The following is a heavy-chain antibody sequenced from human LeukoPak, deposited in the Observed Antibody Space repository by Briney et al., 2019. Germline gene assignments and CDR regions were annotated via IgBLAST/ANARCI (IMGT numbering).Heavy chain of an antibody. D-gene: IGHD2-2*01. CDR1: GYTFTGYY. V-gene: IGHV1-2*02. J-gene: IGHJ4*02. CDR3: ARARGIVVPSPFDY. CDR2: INPNSGGT. Sequence: ASVKVSCKASGYTFTGYYMHWVRQAPGQGLEWMGWINPNSGGTNYAQKFQGRVTMTRDTSISTAYMDLSRLRSDDTAVYYCARARGIVVPSPFDYWGQGTLLTVSS.